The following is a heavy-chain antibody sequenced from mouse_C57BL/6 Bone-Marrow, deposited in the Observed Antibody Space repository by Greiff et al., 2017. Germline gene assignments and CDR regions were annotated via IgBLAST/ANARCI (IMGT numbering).Heavy chain of an antibody. D-gene: IGHD1-1*01. Sequence: EVKLVESGGGLVKPGGSLKLSFPASGFTFSSYTMPWVRQTPEKGLQWVAAISVGGGNTYSPDSVKGRFTISRDNDKNILYLQMSSLRSEDTALYYCSRQVTTVLATKYFDVWGTGTTVTVSS. J-gene: IGHJ1*03. CDR1: GFTFSSYT. CDR2: ISVGGGNT. CDR3: SRQVTTVLATKYFDV. V-gene: IGHV5-9*01.